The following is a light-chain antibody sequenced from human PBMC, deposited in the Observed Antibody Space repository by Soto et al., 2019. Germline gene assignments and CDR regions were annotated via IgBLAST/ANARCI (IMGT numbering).Light chain of an antibody. CDR2: GAS. V-gene: IGKV3D-15*01. CDR1: QSVASS. Sequence: EIMMTQSPATLSVSPGERVTLSCRAGQSVASSLAWYQQKPGQAPRLLIYGASARAPGIPARFSGSGSGTEFTLTISSLQSEDFAVYYCRQYNNWPLAFGGGTKVQLK. CDR3: RQYNNWPLA. J-gene: IGKJ4*01.